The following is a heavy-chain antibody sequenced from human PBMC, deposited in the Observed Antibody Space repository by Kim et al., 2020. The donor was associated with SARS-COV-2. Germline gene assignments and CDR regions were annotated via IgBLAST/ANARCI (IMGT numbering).Heavy chain of an antibody. CDR2: INSDGTTT. J-gene: IGHJ6*01. Sequence: GGSLRLSCAASGFTFSSYWMHWVRQVPGKGLVWVSRINSDGTTTNYADSVKGRFTISRDNAKSTLYLQMNSLRAEDTAVYFCASLGYCSGGRCYMGYYY. CDR1: GFTFSSYW. D-gene: IGHD2-15*01. CDR3: ASLGYCSGGRCYMGYYY. V-gene: IGHV3-74*01.